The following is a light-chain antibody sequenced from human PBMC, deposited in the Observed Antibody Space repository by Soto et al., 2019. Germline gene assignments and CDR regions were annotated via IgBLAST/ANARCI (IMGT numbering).Light chain of an antibody. V-gene: IGKV3-11*01. CDR1: QSVNNY. CDR3: QERGTWPWLT. CDR2: DAS. Sequence: EIVLKQSPGTLSLSPGERATLSCRASQSVNNYLAWYQQKPGQAPRLLIYDASNRATGIPPRFSGSGSGTDFTLTISSLEPEDSAVYYCQERGTWPWLTFGGGTRVEI. J-gene: IGKJ4*01.